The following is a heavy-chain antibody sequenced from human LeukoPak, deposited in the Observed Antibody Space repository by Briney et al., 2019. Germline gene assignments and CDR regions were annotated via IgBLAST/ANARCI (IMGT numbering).Heavy chain of an antibody. J-gene: IGHJ4*02. Sequence: GSLRLSCAASGFTFSSYGMNWVRQAPGKGLEWVASIRSDGSDKKYADSVKGQFTFSRDNSKSTLNLQMNSLRPEDTAVYYCAKSQVTGWYDFDYWGQGTLVIVSS. V-gene: IGHV3-30*02. D-gene: IGHD6-19*01. CDR2: IRSDGSDK. CDR1: GFTFSSYG. CDR3: AKSQVTGWYDFDY.